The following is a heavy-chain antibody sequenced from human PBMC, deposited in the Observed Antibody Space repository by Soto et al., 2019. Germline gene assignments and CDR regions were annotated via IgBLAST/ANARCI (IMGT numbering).Heavy chain of an antibody. Sequence: GGSLRLSCAASGFTFSDYYMSWIRQAPGKGLEWVSYISSSSTYTNYAESVKGRFTISRDNVKNSLYLQMNSLRAEDTAVYYCARVLVTTSLDAFDIWGQGTMVTVSS. V-gene: IGHV3-11*06. CDR1: GFTFSDYY. CDR2: ISSSSTYT. J-gene: IGHJ3*02. CDR3: ARVLVTTSLDAFDI. D-gene: IGHD4-17*01.